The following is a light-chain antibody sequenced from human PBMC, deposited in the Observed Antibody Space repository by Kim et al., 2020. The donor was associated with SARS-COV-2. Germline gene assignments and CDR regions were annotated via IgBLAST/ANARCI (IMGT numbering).Light chain of an antibody. CDR2: EDN. CDR1: SGSVASNY. J-gene: IGLJ2*01. Sequence: GKTITISCTRSSGSVASNYVQWYQQRPGGAPTTVIYEDNQRPSGVPDRFSGSIDSSSNSASLTISGLKTEDEADYYCQSYDSTYVVFGGGTKLTVL. CDR3: QSYDSTYVV. V-gene: IGLV6-57*03.